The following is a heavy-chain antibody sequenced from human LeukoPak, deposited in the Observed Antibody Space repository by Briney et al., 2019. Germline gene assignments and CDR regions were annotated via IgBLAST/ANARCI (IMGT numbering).Heavy chain of an antibody. Sequence: QAGGSLRLSCAASGFTFSSYGMHWVRQAPGKGLEWVAVIWYDGSNKYYADSVKGRFTISRDNSKNTLYLQMNSLRAEDTAVYYCARCLLGSSWYNYYYYGMDVWGQGTTVTVSS. CDR3: ARCLLGSSWYNYYYYGMDV. V-gene: IGHV3-33*01. CDR2: IWYDGSNK. D-gene: IGHD6-13*01. J-gene: IGHJ6*02. CDR1: GFTFSSYG.